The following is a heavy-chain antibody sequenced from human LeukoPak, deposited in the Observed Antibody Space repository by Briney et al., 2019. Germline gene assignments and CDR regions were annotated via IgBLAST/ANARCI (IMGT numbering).Heavy chain of an antibody. J-gene: IGHJ5*02. V-gene: IGHV1-18*01. Sequence: ASVKVSCKASGYSFSTYGVNWVRQAPGQGLGWMGWISVYNGNTKCPQRFQGRLTMTTDTSTSTAYMELRSLRSDDTAVYYCARDSVAVRPGWLEPWGQGTLITVSS. D-gene: IGHD6-6*01. CDR2: ISVYNGNT. CDR1: GYSFSTYG. CDR3: ARDSVAVRPGWLEP.